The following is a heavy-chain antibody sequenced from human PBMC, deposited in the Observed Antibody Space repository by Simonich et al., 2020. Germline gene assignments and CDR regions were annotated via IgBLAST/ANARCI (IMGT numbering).Heavy chain of an antibody. CDR1: GFTFSSYW. CDR3: ARNRLDY. Sequence: EVQLVESGGGLVQPGGSLRLSCAASGFTFSSYWMHWFRQAPEKGMGGVSRIFRDGGSTSNADSVKGRFTTSRDNAKNTLYLQMNSLRAEDTAVYYCARNRLDYWGQGTLVTVSS. J-gene: IGHJ4*02. CDR2: IFRDGGST. V-gene: IGHV3-74*01.